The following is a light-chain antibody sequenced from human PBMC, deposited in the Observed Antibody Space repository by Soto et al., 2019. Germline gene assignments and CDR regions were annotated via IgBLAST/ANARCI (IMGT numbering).Light chain of an antibody. J-gene: IGKJ1*01. V-gene: IGKV1-5*01. CDR3: QQYESYPWT. CDR1: QSISTW. CDR2: DAS. Sequence: DIQMTQSPSTLSAFVGDRVTIACRASQSISTWLAWYQQKPGKAPKLLIFDASSLESGVPSRFSGSGSGTEFTLTFNSLQPDDFATYYCQQYESYPWTFGQGTKVDIK.